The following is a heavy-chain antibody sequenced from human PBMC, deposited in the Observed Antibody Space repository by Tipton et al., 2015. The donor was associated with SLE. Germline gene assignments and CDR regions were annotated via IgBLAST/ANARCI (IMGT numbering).Heavy chain of an antibody. CDR3: ARRGRFLEWLGNDAFDI. D-gene: IGHD3-3*01. J-gene: IGHJ3*02. CDR1: GGSINSCY. CDR2: IHSSGST. V-gene: IGHV4-59*01. Sequence: TLSLTCTVSGGSINSCYWSWIRQPPGKGLEWIGYIHSSGSTNYNSSLESRVTISIDTSRNQFSLKLTSVTAADTAVYYCARRGRFLEWLGNDAFDIWGQGTMVTVSS.